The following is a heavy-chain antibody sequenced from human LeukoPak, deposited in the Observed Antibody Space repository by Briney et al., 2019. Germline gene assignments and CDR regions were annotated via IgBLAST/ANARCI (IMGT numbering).Heavy chain of an antibody. CDR2: ISSSGSTI. CDR3: ARDFRWYFDWLFQGEGSCYFDY. CDR1: GFTFSSYE. V-gene: IGHV3-48*03. Sequence: GGSLRLSCAASGFTFSSYEMNWVRKAPGKGLEWVSCISSSGSTIYYADSVKGRFTISRDNAKNSLYLQMNSLRAEDTAVYYCARDFRWYFDWLFQGEGSCYFDYWGQGTLVTVSS. D-gene: IGHD3-9*01. J-gene: IGHJ4*02.